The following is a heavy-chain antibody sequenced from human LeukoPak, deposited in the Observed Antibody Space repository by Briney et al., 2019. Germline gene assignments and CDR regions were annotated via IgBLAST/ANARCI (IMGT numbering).Heavy chain of an antibody. V-gene: IGHV1-69*06. D-gene: IGHD5-24*01. CDR1: GGTFSSYA. CDR2: IIPIFGTA. CDR3: AFPRPDGYNWSTYVIWAFDI. J-gene: IGHJ3*02. Sequence: SVKVSCKASGGTFSSYAISWVRQAPGQGLEWMGGIIPIFGTANYAQKFQGRVTITADKSTSTAYMELSSLRSEDTAVYYCAFPRPDGYNWSTYVIWAFDIWGQGTMVTVSS.